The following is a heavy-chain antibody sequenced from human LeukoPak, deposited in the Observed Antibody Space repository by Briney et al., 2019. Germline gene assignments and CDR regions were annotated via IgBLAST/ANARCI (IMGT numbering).Heavy chain of an antibody. V-gene: IGHV3-30-3*01. Sequence: GRSLRLSCAASGFTFSSYAMHWVRQAPGKGLEWVAVISYDGSNKYYADSVKGRFTISRDNSKNTLYLQMNSLRAEDTAVYYCAKDHYSSSSYEFDYWGQGTLVTVSS. CDR3: AKDHYSSSSYEFDY. D-gene: IGHD6-6*01. CDR1: GFTFSSYA. CDR2: ISYDGSNK. J-gene: IGHJ4*02.